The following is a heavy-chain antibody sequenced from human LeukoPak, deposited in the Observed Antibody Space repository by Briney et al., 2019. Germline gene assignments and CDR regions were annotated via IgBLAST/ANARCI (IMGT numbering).Heavy chain of an antibody. CDR2: IIPILGIA. D-gene: IGHD3-3*01. J-gene: IGHJ4*02. CDR3: ARGPTYYDFWSGLKVSDF. CDR1: GGTFSSYA. V-gene: IGHV1-69*04. Sequence: ASVKVSCKASGGTFSSYAISWVRQAPGQGLEWMGRIIPILGIANYAQKFQGRVTITADKSTSTAYMELSSLRSEDTAVYYCARGPTYYDFWSGLKVSDFWGQGTLVTVSS.